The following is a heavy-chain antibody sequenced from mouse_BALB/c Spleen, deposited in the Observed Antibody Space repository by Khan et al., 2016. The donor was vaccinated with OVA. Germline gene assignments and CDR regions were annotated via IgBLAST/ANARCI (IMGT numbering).Heavy chain of an antibody. CDR2: ISSGGSYT. CDR1: GFTFSSYT. V-gene: IGHV5-6-4*01. D-gene: IGHD2-1*01. CDR3: TRDRNGNYGGWFAD. Sequence: EVELVESGGDLVKPGGSLKLSCAASGFTFSSYTMSWVRQTPEKRLEWVATISSGGSYTYYPDSVKGRFTISRDNAKNTLFLQMNSLKSENTAMYYCTRDRNGNYGGWFADWGQGTLVTVSA. J-gene: IGHJ3*01.